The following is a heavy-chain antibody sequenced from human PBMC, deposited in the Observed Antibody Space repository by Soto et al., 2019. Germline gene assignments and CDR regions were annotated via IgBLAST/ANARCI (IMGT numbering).Heavy chain of an antibody. Sequence: QVQLQELGPGLVKASETVSLTCTVSGGSISRYCWRWIRQPSGKGLEWIGRIYPSGSTNYSPSLKSRVTMSVDTSKNQLSLKLSSVTAADTAVYYCARGEIGNGYGMDVWGQGTTVTVSS. D-gene: IGHD2-8*01. J-gene: IGHJ6*02. CDR3: ARGEIGNGYGMDV. CDR1: GGSISRYC. V-gene: IGHV4-4*07. CDR2: IYPSGST.